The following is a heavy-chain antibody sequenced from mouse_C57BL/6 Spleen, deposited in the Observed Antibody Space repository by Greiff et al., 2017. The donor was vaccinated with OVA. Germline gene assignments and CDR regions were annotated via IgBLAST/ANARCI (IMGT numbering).Heavy chain of an antibody. J-gene: IGHJ4*01. CDR1: GYTFTSYW. CDR3: ARRGYGSSLYYAMDY. D-gene: IGHD1-1*01. Sequence: QVHVKQPGAELVMPGASVKLSCKASGYTFTSYWMHWVKQRPGQGLEWIGEIDPSDSYTNYNQKFKGKSTLTVDKSSSTAYMQLSSLTSEDSAVYYCARRGYGSSLYYAMDYWGQGTSVTVSS. CDR2: IDPSDSYT. V-gene: IGHV1-69*01.